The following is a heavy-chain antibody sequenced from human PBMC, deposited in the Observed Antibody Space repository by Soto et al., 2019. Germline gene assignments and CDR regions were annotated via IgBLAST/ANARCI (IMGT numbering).Heavy chain of an antibody. CDR3: AKGDYGDKYYYYGMDV. J-gene: IGHJ6*02. CDR2: ISGSGGST. D-gene: IGHD4-17*01. V-gene: IGHV3-23*01. CDR1: GFTFTTNA. Sequence: GGSLRLSCAASGFTFTTNAMSWVRQAPGKGLEWVSQISGSGGSTDYADPVKGRITISRDNSKNTLYLQMNSLRAEDTAVYYCAKGDYGDKYYYYGMDVWGQGTTVTVSS.